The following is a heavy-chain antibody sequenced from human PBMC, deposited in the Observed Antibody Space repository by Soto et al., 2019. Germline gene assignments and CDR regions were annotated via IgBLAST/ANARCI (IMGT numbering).Heavy chain of an antibody. V-gene: IGHV1-69*06. CDR2: IIPIFGTA. D-gene: IGHD1-1*01. J-gene: IGHJ4*02. CDR1: GYTFRSYG. CDR3: ARESTGTFDY. Sequence: SVKVSCKASGYTFRSYGISWVRQAPGQGLEWVGGIIPIFGTANYAQKFQGRVTITADKSTSTAYMELSSLRSEDTAVYYCARESTGTFDYWGQGTLVTVSS.